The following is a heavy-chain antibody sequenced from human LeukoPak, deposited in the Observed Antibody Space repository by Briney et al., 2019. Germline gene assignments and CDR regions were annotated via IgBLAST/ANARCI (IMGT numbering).Heavy chain of an antibody. J-gene: IGHJ4*02. CDR3: ARDWASAGLDY. V-gene: IGHV3-30*03. D-gene: IGHD6-13*01. CDR2: ISYDGSNK. Sequence: GRSLRLSCAASGFTFSRHGIHWVRQAPGKGLEWVAVISYDGSNKYYADSVKGRFTISRDNSKNTLYLQMNSLRAEDTAVYYCARDWASAGLDYWGQGTLVTVSS. CDR1: GFTFSRHG.